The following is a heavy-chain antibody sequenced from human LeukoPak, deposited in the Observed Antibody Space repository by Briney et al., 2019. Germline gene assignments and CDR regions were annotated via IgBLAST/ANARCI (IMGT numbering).Heavy chain of an antibody. CDR3: TKGYYEPFDS. Sequence: ETLSLTCSVSGASVSTLHWNWIRQPPGKGLEWLGNIYYPGTTKYNPSLKSRVTLSMDTSKNQFSLKLTSVTAADTAVYFCTKGYYEPFDSWGQGILVAVSS. D-gene: IGHD3-16*01. CDR2: IYYPGTT. J-gene: IGHJ4*02. CDR1: GASVSTLH. V-gene: IGHV4-59*02.